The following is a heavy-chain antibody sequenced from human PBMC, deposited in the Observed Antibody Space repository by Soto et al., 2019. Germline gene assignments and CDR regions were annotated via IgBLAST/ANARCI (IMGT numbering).Heavy chain of an antibody. CDR3: ARGRELRYFDWLLSPIDY. Sequence: SETLSLTCAVYGGSFSGYYWSWIRQPPGKGLEWIGEINQRGSTNYNPSLKSRFTISVDTSKNHFSLNLSFVTAADTAVYYCARGRELRYFDWLLSPIDYWGQGTLVTVSS. V-gene: IGHV4-34*01. CDR1: GGSFSGYY. CDR2: INQRGST. D-gene: IGHD3-9*01. J-gene: IGHJ4*02.